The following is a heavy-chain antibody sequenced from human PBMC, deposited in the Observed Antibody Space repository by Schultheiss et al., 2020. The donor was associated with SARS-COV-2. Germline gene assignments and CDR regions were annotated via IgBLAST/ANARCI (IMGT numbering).Heavy chain of an antibody. CDR3: ARGGAARPFDY. CDR1: GGSISSYY. V-gene: IGHV4-59*01. Sequence: SETLSLTCTVSGGSISSYYWSWIRQPPGKGLEWIGYIYYSGSTYYNPSLKSRVTISVDTSKNQFSLKLSSVTAADTAVYYCARGGAARPFDYWGQGTLVTVSS. CDR2: IYYSGST. J-gene: IGHJ4*02. D-gene: IGHD6-6*01.